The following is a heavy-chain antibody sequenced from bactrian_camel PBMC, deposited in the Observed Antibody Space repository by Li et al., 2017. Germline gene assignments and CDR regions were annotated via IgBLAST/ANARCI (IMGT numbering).Heavy chain of an antibody. CDR1: GLRFSSYV. CDR2: INSDGSMT. Sequence: QLVESGGGLVQPGESLRLSCRASGLRFSSYVMDWVRQAPGKGLEWVSGINSDGSMTDYADSVKGRFTISRDNAKNTVYLQMNSLKPEDTALYYCAKGGTHTLPDWGQGTQVTVS. D-gene: IGHD2*01. CDR3: AKGGTHTLPD. V-gene: IGHV3S1*01. J-gene: IGHJ4*01.